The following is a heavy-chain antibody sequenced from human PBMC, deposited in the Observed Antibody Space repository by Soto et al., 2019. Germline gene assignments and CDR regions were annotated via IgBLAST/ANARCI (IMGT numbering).Heavy chain of an antibody. CDR1: GGSISSYY. J-gene: IGHJ4*02. V-gene: IGHV4-59*08. D-gene: IGHD6-19*01. CDR3: ARQRDSSGWQYYFDY. CDR2: IYYSGST. Sequence: SETLSLTCTVSGGSISSYYWSWIRQPPGKGLEWIGYIYYSGSTNYNPSLKSRVTISVDTSKNQFSLKLSSVTAADTAVYYCARQRDSSGWQYYFDYWGQGTLVTVSS.